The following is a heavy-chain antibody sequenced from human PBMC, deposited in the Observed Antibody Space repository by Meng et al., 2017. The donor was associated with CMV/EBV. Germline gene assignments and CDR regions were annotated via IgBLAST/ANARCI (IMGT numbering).Heavy chain of an antibody. Sequence: GGSLRLSCAASGFTFSSYEMNWVRQAPGKGLEWVSYISSSGSTIYYADSVKGRFTISRDNAKNSLYLQMNSLRAEDTAVYYCASYSNYGLYYYYGMDVWGQGTTVTASS. CDR3: ASYSNYGLYYYYGMDV. CDR1: GFTFSSYE. V-gene: IGHV3-48*03. D-gene: IGHD4-11*01. CDR2: ISSSGSTI. J-gene: IGHJ6*02.